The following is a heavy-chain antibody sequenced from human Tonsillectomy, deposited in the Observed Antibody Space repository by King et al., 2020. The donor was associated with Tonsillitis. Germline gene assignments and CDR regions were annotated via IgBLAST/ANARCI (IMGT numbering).Heavy chain of an antibody. CDR2: MNPNSGNT. V-gene: IGHV1-8*02. D-gene: IGHD3-16*02. J-gene: IGHJ3*02. CDR3: ARGPLYLGGGRNAFDI. Sequence: QLVQSGAEVKKPGASVKVSCKASGYTFTTYDVNWVRQATGQGLEWMGWMNPNSGNTDYAQKFQGRVTMTRNNSISTAYMELSSLRSEDTAVYYCARGPLYLGGGRNAFDIWGQGTMVTVSS. CDR1: GYTFTTYD.